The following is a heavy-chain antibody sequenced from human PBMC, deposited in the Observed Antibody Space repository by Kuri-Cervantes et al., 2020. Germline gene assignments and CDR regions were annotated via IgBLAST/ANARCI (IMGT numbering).Heavy chain of an antibody. V-gene: IGHV1-8*01. CDR3: ARAGEDYYYMDV. Sequence: ASVKVSCKASGYTFTSYDINWVRQVTGQGLEWMGWMNPNSGNTGYAQKFQGRVTMTRDTSTSTVYMELSSLRSEDTAVYYCARAGEDYYYMDVWGKGTTVTVSS. D-gene: IGHD4-17*01. CDR1: GYTFTSYD. CDR2: MNPNSGNT. J-gene: IGHJ6*03.